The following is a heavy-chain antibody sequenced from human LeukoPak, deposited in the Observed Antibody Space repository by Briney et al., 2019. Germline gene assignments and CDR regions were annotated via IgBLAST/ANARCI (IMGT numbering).Heavy chain of an antibody. CDR2: ISAYNGNT. CDR3: ARDRKIFGVVIINNWFDP. CDR1: GYTFTNYG. Sequence: ASVKVSCKASGYTFTNYGISCVRHAPGQGLEWMRWISAYNGNTNYAQKLQGRVTMTTDTSTSTAYMELRSLRSDDTAVYYCARDRKIFGVVIINNWFDPWGQGTLVTVSS. D-gene: IGHD3-3*01. V-gene: IGHV1-18*01. J-gene: IGHJ5*02.